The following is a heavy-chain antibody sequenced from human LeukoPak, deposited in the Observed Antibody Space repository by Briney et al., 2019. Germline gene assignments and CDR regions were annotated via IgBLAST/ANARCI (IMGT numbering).Heavy chain of an antibody. D-gene: IGHD3-9*01. V-gene: IGHV5-51*01. CDR1: GYSFTHYW. Sequence: GESLKISCKGSGYSFTHYWIGWVRQMPGKGLEWMGRIYPGDSDTRYSPSFQGQVTVSADTSISTAYLQWSSLKASDTAIYYCARHHFDILTGYSFWYFDLWGSGTLVTVSS. CDR2: IYPGDSDT. J-gene: IGHJ2*01. CDR3: ARHHFDILTGYSFWYFDL.